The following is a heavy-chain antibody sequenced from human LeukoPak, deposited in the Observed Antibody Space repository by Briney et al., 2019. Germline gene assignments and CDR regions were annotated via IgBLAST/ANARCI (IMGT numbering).Heavy chain of an antibody. Sequence: GESLKISCVASGYKFTDNWIGWVRQMPGKGLEWMVMIYPGDSDTRYSPSFQGQVTISADNSINTAYLQWSSLKASDTAMYYCARRFFGSWDAFDIWGQGTMVSMSS. V-gene: IGHV5-51*01. CDR2: IYPGDSDT. CDR3: ARRFFGSWDAFDI. CDR1: GYKFTDNW. J-gene: IGHJ3*02. D-gene: IGHD3-3*01.